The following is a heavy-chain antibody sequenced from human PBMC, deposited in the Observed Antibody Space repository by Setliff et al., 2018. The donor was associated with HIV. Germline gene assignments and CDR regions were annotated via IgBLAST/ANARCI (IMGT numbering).Heavy chain of an antibody. CDR3: ARALSNYYDSSGPAAPHDAFDI. D-gene: IGHD3-22*01. Sequence: SVKVSCKAPGGTFSSYAISWVRQAPGQGLEGMGGIIPILGIASYAQKFQGRVTITADKSTSTAYMELSSLRSEDTAVYYCARALSNYYDSSGPAAPHDAFDIWGQGTMVTVSS. J-gene: IGHJ3*02. V-gene: IGHV1-69*10. CDR1: GGTFSSYA. CDR2: IIPILGIA.